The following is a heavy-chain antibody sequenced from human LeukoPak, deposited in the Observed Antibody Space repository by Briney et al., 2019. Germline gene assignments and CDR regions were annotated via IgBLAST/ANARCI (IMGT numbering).Heavy chain of an antibody. Sequence: SETLSLTCTVSGGSISSYYWSWIRQPPGKGLEWIGYIYYSGSTNYNPSLKSRVTISVDTSKNQFSLKLSSVTAADTAVYYCASTTRRSRNCSGGSCYLNWFDPWGQGTLVTVSS. J-gene: IGHJ5*02. CDR1: GGSISSYY. V-gene: IGHV4-59*01. CDR2: IYYSGST. D-gene: IGHD2-15*01. CDR3: ASTTRRSRNCSGGSCYLNWFDP.